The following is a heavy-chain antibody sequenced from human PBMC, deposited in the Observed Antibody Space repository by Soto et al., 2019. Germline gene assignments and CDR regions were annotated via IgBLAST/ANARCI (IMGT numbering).Heavy chain of an antibody. V-gene: IGHV4-4*02. CDR3: ARLVYDTRLDYLYFDF. J-gene: IGHJ4*02. Sequence: LSLTCTVSGVSISSGNWWTWVRQSPRKGLEYIGEIFHDGTANYFPSFERRVAMSVDKSKNQFSLKLTSVTAVDAAIYYCARLVYDTRLDYLYFDFWGQGAQVTVSS. CDR1: GVSISSGNW. CDR2: IFHDGTA. D-gene: IGHD3-16*01.